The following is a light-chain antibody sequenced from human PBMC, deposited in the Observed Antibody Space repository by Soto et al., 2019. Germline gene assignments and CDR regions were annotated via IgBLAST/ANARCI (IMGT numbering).Light chain of an antibody. CDR1: SSNIGAGFD. CDR3: QSYDTGLTGHVL. CDR2: AST. V-gene: IGLV1-40*01. Sequence: QSVLTQPPSVSGAPGQRVTISCSGNSSNIGAGFDVHWYQQLPGAAPKLLIYASTNRPSGVPDRFSGSKSDTSASLDLTGLQIDYDDDYYCQSYDTGLTGHVLFGRGTQLTV. J-gene: IGLJ2*01.